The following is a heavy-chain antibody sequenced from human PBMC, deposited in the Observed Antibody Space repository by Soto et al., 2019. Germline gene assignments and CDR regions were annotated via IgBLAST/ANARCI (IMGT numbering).Heavy chain of an antibody. CDR3: ARALWHDSSGYCDY. D-gene: IGHD3-22*01. CDR1: GGTFSSYA. V-gene: IGHV1-69*13. Sequence: LVKVSCKASGGTFSSYAISWVRHAPGQGLEWMGGIIPIFGTANYAQKFQGRVTITADESTSTAYMELSSLRSEDTAVYYCARALWHDSSGYCDYWGQGTLVTVSS. J-gene: IGHJ4*02. CDR2: IIPIFGTA.